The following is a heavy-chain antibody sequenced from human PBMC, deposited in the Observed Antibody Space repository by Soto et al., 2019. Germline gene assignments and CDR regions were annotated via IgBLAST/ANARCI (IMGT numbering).Heavy chain of an antibody. J-gene: IGHJ4*02. CDR1: GGSFSGYY. Sequence: SETLSLTCAVYGGSFSGYYWSWIRQPPGKGLEWIGEINHSGSTNYNPSLKSRVTISVDTSKNQFSLKLSSVTAADTAVYYCARVQTTVTSDYWGQGTLVTVSS. D-gene: IGHD4-17*01. CDR3: ARVQTTVTSDY. CDR2: INHSGST. V-gene: IGHV4-34*01.